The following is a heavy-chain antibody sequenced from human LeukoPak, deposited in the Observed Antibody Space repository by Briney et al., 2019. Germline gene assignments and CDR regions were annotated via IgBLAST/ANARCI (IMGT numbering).Heavy chain of an antibody. CDR1: GFTFSSYG. CDR3: TRDRPNRTPKNYYGSGSYGGPYYYDPYYYMDV. V-gene: IGHV3-23*01. J-gene: IGHJ6*03. CDR2: ISGSGGST. D-gene: IGHD3-10*01. Sequence: PGGSLRLSCAASGFTFSSYGMSWVRQAPGKGLEWVSAISGSGGSTYYADSVQGRFTLSRDNSKNTLYLQMGSLRAEDMAVYYCTRDRPNRTPKNYYGSGSYGGPYYYDPYYYMDVWGKGATVTVSS.